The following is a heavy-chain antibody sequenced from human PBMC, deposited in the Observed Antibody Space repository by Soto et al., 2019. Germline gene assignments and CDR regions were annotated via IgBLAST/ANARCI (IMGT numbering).Heavy chain of an antibody. CDR1: GASISGFY. Sequence: PSETLSLTCTVSGASISGFYWSWIRKSAGKGLEWIGPIYATGTTDYNPSLKSRVMMSVDTSKKQFSLKLRSVTAAAKDVYYCVRDGTKTFRYWFDPWGQGTSVTVSS. D-gene: IGHD1-1*01. CDR2: IYATGTT. V-gene: IGHV4-4*07. J-gene: IGHJ5*02. CDR3: VRDGTKTFRYWFDP.